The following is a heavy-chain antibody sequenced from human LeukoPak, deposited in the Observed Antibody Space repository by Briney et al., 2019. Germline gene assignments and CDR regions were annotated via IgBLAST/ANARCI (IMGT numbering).Heavy chain of an antibody. J-gene: IGHJ4*02. CDR2: ISYDGSNK. V-gene: IGHV3-30-3*01. CDR3: ARDRYYYDSSGSLDY. D-gene: IGHD3-22*01. CDR1: GFTFSSYA. Sequence: QSGGSLRLSCAASGFTFSSYAMHWVRQAPGKGLEWVAVISYDGSNKYYADSVKGRFTISRDNSKNTLYLQMNSLRAEDTAVYYCARDRYYYDSSGSLDYWGQGTLVTVSS.